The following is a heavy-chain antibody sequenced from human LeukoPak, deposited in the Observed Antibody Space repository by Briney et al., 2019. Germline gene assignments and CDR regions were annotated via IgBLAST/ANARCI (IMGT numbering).Heavy chain of an antibody. V-gene: IGHV1-18*01. CDR3: AREWFGEHVYYYGTDV. Sequence: GASVKVSCKASGYTFTSYGISWVRQAPGQGLEWMGWISAYNGNTNYAQKLQGRVTMTTDTSTSTAYMELRSLRSDDTAVYYCAREWFGEHVYYYGTDVWGQGTTVTVSS. CDR1: GYTFTSYG. D-gene: IGHD3-10*01. CDR2: ISAYNGNT. J-gene: IGHJ6*02.